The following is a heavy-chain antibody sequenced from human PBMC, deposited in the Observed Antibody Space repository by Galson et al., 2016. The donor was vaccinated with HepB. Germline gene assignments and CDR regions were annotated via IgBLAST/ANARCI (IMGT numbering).Heavy chain of an antibody. D-gene: IGHD3-3*01. V-gene: IGHV3-33*01. CDR3: ARGLYENDY. CDR2: IWYDGSNK. CDR1: GFTFSSYG. Sequence: SLRLSCAASGFTFSSYGMHWVRQAPGKGLEWVAVIWYDGSNKNYGDTVKGRFTISIDNSKNTLFLQMNSLRAEDTAVYYCARGLYENDYWGQGTLVTVSS. J-gene: IGHJ4*02.